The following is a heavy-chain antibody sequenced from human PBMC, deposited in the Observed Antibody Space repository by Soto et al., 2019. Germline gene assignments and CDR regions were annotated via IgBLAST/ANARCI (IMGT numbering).Heavy chain of an antibody. CDR2: INHRGST. J-gene: IGHJ4*02. Sequence: KTSETLSLTCAVYGGSFSGYYWSWIRQPPGKGLEWIGEINHRGSTKYNPSLKSRVTLSVDTSKNQFSLKLNSVTAADTAVYYCARVDDYWSQGTLVTVSS. V-gene: IGHV4-34*01. CDR1: GGSFSGYY. CDR3: ARVDDY.